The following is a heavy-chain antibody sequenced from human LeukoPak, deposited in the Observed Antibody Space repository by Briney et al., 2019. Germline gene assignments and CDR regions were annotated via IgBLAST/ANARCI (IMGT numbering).Heavy chain of an antibody. CDR1: GYSFPSYW. J-gene: IGHJ6*03. V-gene: IGHV5-51*01. D-gene: IGHD1-14*01. CDR2: IYPGDSDT. CDR3: ARRPPTGPSHYYVDV. Sequence: GESLKISCKGFGYSFPSYWIGWVRQMPGEGLEWMGFIYPGDSDTRYSPSFQGQVTISADKSISTAYLQWSSLKASDTAMYYCARRPPTGPSHYYVDVWGKGTTVTVS.